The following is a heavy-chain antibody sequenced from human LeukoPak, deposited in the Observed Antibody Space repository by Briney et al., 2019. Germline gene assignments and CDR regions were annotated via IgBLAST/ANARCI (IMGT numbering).Heavy chain of an antibody. CDR1: GFTFSSYA. D-gene: IGHD1-20*01. V-gene: IGHV3-23*01. Sequence: GGSLRLSCAASGFTFSSYAMSWVRQAPGKGLEWVSAISGSGGSTYYADSVKGRFTISRDNSKNTRYLQMNSLRAEDTAVYYCARGGNWNYFDYWGQGTPVTVSS. J-gene: IGHJ4*02. CDR3: ARGGNWNYFDY. CDR2: ISGSGGST.